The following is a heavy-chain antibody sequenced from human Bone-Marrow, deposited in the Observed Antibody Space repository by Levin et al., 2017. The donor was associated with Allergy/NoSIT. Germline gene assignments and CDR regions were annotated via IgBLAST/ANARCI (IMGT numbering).Heavy chain of an antibody. J-gene: IGHJ4*02. D-gene: IGHD3-3*01. CDR3: ASGPISDY. Sequence: GESLKISCAGSGFTFSQYSINWVRQAPGKGLEWVSSISSRHTFMYYRDSVKGRFTISRDNAKNSMYLQMDSLRAEDTAVYYCASGPISDYWGRGAQVSVSS. V-gene: IGHV3-21*01. CDR2: ISSRHTFM. CDR1: GFTFSQYS.